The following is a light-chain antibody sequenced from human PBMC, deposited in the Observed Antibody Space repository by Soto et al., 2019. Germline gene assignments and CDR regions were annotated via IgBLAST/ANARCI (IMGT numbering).Light chain of an antibody. J-gene: IGLJ2*01. Sequence: QSALTQPASVSGSPGQSITISCTGTSNDVGGYDLVSWYQHHPGKAPTLIIFEVNKRPSGVSDRFSGSKSGNTASLTISALRTEDEADYSCCSFAGGAIFVFGGGTKLTAL. CDR2: EVN. CDR3: CSFAGGAIFV. V-gene: IGLV2-23*02. CDR1: SNDVGGYDL.